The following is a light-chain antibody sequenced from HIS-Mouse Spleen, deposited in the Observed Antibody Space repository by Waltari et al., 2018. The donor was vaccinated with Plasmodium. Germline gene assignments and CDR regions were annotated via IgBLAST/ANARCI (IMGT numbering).Light chain of an antibody. CDR2: KAS. V-gene: IGKV1-5*03. CDR1: PSISSR. Sequence: DIQMTQSPSTLSASVGDRVPITCRASPSISSRLAWYQQKPWKAPKLLIYKASSLESGVPSRFSGSGSGTEFTLTISSLQPDDFATYYCQQYNSYSWTFGQGTKVEIK. J-gene: IGKJ1*01. CDR3: QQYNSYSWT.